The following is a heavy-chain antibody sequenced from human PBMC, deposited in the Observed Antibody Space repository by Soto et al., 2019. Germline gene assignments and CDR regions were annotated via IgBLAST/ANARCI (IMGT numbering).Heavy chain of an antibody. V-gene: IGHV4-59*08. Sequence: SETLSLTCTVSGGSISSYYWSWIRQPPGKGLEWIGYIYYSGSTNYNPSLKSRVTISVDTSKNQFSLKLSSVTAADTAVYYCARRGITGAMSVFDYWGQGTLVTVSS. CDR2: IYYSGST. D-gene: IGHD1-20*01. CDR1: GGSISSYY. CDR3: ARRGITGAMSVFDY. J-gene: IGHJ4*02.